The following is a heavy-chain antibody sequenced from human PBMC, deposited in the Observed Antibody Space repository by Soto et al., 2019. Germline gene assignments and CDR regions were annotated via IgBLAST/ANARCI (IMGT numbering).Heavy chain of an antibody. D-gene: IGHD6-25*01. CDR3: ARGGSGWTRGGWLGP. Sequence: QMQLVQSGGGLVKPGGSLTLSCKASGFTFSDYYMIWVRQTPGKGLEWLSYISDSGSTIYYADSVRARFTISRENAANSVYLQLDGLTDGVCSFYSCARGGSGWTRGGWLGPWGQGSLVTVSS. CDR2: ISDSGSTI. CDR1: GFTFSDYY. J-gene: IGHJ5*02. V-gene: IGHV3-11*01.